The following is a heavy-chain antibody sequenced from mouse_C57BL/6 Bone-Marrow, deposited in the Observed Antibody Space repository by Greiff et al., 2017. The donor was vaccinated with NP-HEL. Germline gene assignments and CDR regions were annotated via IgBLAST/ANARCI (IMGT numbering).Heavy chain of an antibody. Sequence: VQLHPSLSSLSLPVASVKLSCKASGYTFTSYGISWVKQRTGQGLEWIGEIYPRSGNTYYNEKFKGKATLTADKSSSTAYMELRSLTSEDSAVYFCARDYGSSYGFAYWGQGTLVTVSA. D-gene: IGHD1-1*01. CDR2: IYPRSGNT. J-gene: IGHJ3*01. V-gene: IGHV1-81*01. CDR1: GYTFTSYG. CDR3: ARDYGSSYGFAY.